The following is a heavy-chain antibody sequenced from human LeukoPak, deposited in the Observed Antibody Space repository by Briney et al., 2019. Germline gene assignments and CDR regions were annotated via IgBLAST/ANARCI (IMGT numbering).Heavy chain of an antibody. D-gene: IGHD3-22*01. CDR2: INAGNGNT. Sequence: EASVKVSCKASGYTFTSYAMHWVRQAPGQRLEWMGWINAGNGNTKYSQKFQGGVTITRDTTASTAYMELSSLRSEDTAVYYCARDPGYYYDSSGPIDYWGQGTLVTVSS. J-gene: IGHJ4*02. CDR1: GYTFTSYA. CDR3: ARDPGYYYDSSGPIDY. V-gene: IGHV1-3*01.